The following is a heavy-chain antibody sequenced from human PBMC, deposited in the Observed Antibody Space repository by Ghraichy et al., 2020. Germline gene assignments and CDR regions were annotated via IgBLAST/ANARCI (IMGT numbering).Heavy chain of an antibody. V-gene: IGHV3-11*05. D-gene: IGHD7-27*01. J-gene: IGHJ4*02. CDR1: GFTLSDYY. Sequence: GESLNISCAAYGFTLSDYYMSWIRQAPGKGLEWLSFIGGDSTDTNYADAVKGRFITSRDNARNSLYLQMNSLRAEDTAVYYCVRDILRPGHLKYFDYWGQGTLVTVSS. CDR3: VRDILRPGHLKYFDY. CDR2: IGGDSTDT.